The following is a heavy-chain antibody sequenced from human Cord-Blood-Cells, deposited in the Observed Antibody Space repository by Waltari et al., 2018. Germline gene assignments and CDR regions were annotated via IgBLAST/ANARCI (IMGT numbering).Heavy chain of an antibody. CDR2: IYYSGST. CDR1: GGSISSSSYY. CDR3: ARISGSGWYFDY. D-gene: IGHD6-19*01. Sequence: QLQLQESGPGLVKPSETLSLTCTVSGGSISSSSYYWGWIRQPPGKGLEWIGSIYYSGSTYYNPSLKSRVTISVDTSKNQFSLKLNSVTAADTAVYYCARISGSGWYFDYWGQGTLVTVSS. J-gene: IGHJ4*02. V-gene: IGHV4-39*01.